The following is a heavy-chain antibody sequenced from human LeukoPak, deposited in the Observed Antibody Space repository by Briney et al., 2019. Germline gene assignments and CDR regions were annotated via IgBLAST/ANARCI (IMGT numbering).Heavy chain of an antibody. J-gene: IGHJ4*02. Sequence: KASETLSLTCTVSDGSISSSSYYWGWIRQPPGKGLEWIGSIYYGSVFYSVSTYYNPSLKSQVTMSGDTSKNQFSLKLTSVTAADTAVYYCARFHTSSWFFDSWGQGILVTVSS. CDR1: DGSISSSSYY. V-gene: IGHV4-39*07. D-gene: IGHD6-13*01. CDR3: ARFHTSSWFFDS. CDR2: IYYGSVFYSVST.